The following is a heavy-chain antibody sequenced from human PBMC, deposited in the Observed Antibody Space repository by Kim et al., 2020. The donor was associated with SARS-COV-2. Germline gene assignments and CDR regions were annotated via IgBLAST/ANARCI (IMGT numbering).Heavy chain of an antibody. D-gene: IGHD3-22*01. V-gene: IGHV3-20*01. CDR1: GFTFDDYG. CDR3: ARVPANYYDSSGYYPFDY. Sequence: GGSLRLSCAASGFTFDDYGMSWVRQAPGKGLEWVSGINWNDGSTGYADSVKGRFTISRDNAKNSLYLQMNSLRAEDTALYHCARVPANYYDSSGYYPFDYWGQGTLVTVSS. CDR2: INWNDGST. J-gene: IGHJ4*02.